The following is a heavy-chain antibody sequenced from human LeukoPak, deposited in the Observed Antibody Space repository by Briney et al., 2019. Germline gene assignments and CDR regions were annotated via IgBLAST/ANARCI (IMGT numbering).Heavy chain of an antibody. Sequence: GGSLRLSCAASGFAFSTYSMDWLRQAPGKGLEWVSYIRSDSTIIHYADSVKGRFTMSRDNDKNSLYLQMNSLRPEDTAVYYCARNGALGDCSGGSCPLDYWGQGTLVSVSS. CDR3: ARNGALGDCSGGSCPLDY. D-gene: IGHD2-15*01. J-gene: IGHJ4*02. V-gene: IGHV3-48*01. CDR2: IRSDSTII. CDR1: GFAFSTYS.